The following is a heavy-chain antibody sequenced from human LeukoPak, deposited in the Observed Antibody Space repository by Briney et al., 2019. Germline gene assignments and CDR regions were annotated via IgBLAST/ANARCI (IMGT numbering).Heavy chain of an antibody. Sequence: WASVKVSCKASGGTFSSYAISWVRQAPGQGLEWMGRIVPILGIANYAQKFQGRVTITADKSTSTAYMELSSLRSEDTAVYYCARADRPFYDHGDYAPTKSRGYGMDVWGQGTTVTVSS. CDR3: ARADRPFYDHGDYAPTKSRGYGMDV. CDR2: IVPILGIA. D-gene: IGHD4-17*01. CDR1: GGTFSSYA. V-gene: IGHV1-69*04. J-gene: IGHJ6*02.